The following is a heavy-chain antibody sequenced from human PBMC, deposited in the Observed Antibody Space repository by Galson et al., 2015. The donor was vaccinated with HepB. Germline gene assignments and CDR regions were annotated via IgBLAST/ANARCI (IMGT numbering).Heavy chain of an antibody. V-gene: IGHV1-24*01. J-gene: IGHJ4*02. CDR3: ATEGEYSRSSGILY. Sequence: SVKVSCKVSGFSLKDFSMHWVRQAPGKGLEWMGNFDPEDDKTIYSQKFQGRLTMTEDTTTDTAQMDLSNLRSEDTAVYYCATEGEYSRSSGILYWGRGTLVTVSS. CDR2: FDPEDDKT. D-gene: IGHD6-6*01. CDR1: GFSLKDFS.